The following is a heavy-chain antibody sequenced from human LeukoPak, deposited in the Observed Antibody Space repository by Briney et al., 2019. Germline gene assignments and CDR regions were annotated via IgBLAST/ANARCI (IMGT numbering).Heavy chain of an antibody. D-gene: IGHD5-18*01. CDR3: AKGNGYSYGRYYFDY. CDR1: GFTFSSYA. Sequence: GGSLRLSCAAAGFTFSSYAMGWVRQAPGKGLEWVSAITASGGNTYYADSVKGRFTISRDNSKNTLYLQVNSLRAEDTAVYYCAKGNGYSYGRYYFDYWGQGTLVTVSS. V-gene: IGHV3-23*01. CDR2: ITASGGNT. J-gene: IGHJ4*02.